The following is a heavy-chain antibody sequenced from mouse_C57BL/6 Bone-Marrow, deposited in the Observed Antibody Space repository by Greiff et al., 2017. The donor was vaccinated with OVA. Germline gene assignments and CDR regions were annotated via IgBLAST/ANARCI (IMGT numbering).Heavy chain of an antibody. CDR3: ARESGSSTAWFAY. V-gene: IGHV1-22*01. CDR2: INPNNGGT. D-gene: IGHD1-1*01. CDR1: GYTFTDYN. Sequence: VQLQQSGPELVKPGASVKMSCKASGYTFTDYNMHWVKQSHGKSLEWIGYINPNNGGTSYNQKFKGKATLTVNKSSSTAYMELRSLTSEDSAVYYGARESGSSTAWFAYWGQGTLVTVSA. J-gene: IGHJ3*01.